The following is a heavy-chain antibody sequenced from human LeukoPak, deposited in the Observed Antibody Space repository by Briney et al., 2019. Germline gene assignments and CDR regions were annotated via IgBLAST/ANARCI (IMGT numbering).Heavy chain of an antibody. CDR1: RFLLRNSA. Sequence: LRLPCARSRFLLRNSAMTRVRQAPGKGLERVSSVSGSGRNTFYPDSVEGRFTISRDNSKNTVYLQMNSLRAHDTAVYYCVKSRRVGANQRGLFDYWGQGTLVTVSS. CDR3: VKSRRVGANQRGLFDY. D-gene: IGHD1-26*01. J-gene: IGHJ4*02. V-gene: IGHV3-23*01. CDR2: VSGSGRNT.